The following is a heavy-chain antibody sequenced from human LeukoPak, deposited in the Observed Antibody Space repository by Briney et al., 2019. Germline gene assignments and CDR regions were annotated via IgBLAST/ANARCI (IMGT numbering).Heavy chain of an antibody. CDR3: AKGSHETPFDY. CDR2: ISGSGGST. CDR1: GSTFSSYA. J-gene: IGHJ4*02. V-gene: IGHV3-23*01. Sequence: GGSLRLSCAASGSTFSSYAMTWVRQAPGKGLEWVSGISGSGGSTNYADSVKGRFTISRDNSKSTLYLQMSSLRVDDTAVYYCAKGSHETPFDYWGQGTLVTVSS.